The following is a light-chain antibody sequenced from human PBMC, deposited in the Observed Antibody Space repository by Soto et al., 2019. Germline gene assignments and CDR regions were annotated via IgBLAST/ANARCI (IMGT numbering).Light chain of an antibody. V-gene: IGKV1-39*01. CDR3: QQGYSNPWT. Sequence: DIQVTQYKSSLSASVGDRVTITCRASQSVNTYLHWYQQKAGQAPKLLIYAASNLQSGVPSRFSGRGSGTDFTLTVESLQPEDFATYYCQQGYSNPWTFCQG. J-gene: IGKJ1*01. CDR2: AAS. CDR1: QSVNTY.